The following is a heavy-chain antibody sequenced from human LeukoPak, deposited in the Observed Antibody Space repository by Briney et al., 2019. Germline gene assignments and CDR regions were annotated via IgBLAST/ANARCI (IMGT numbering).Heavy chain of an antibody. CDR3: AKDSSGRGYYGSGSIWAPREATFNYFDY. Sequence: GGSLRLSCAASGFTFSSYAMNWVRQAPGKGLEWVSAISGSGGSTYYADSVKGRFTISRDNSKNTLYLQMNSLRAEDTAVYYCAKDSSGRGYYGSGSIWAPREATFNYFDYWGQGTLVTVSS. J-gene: IGHJ4*02. CDR2: ISGSGGST. D-gene: IGHD3-10*01. CDR1: GFTFSSYA. V-gene: IGHV3-23*01.